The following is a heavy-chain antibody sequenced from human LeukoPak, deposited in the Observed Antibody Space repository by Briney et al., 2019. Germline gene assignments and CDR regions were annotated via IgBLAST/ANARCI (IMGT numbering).Heavy chain of an antibody. V-gene: IGHV4-34*01. CDR1: GGSFSGHY. CDR2: ITHSGGT. Sequence: SETLSLTCAVYGGSFSGHYWSWIRQPPGKGLEWIGEITHSGGTNYNPSLKSRVTISVDTSKNQFSLKLSSVTAADTAVYYCARGLLSAWGQGTLVTVSS. J-gene: IGHJ5*02. CDR3: ARGLLSA.